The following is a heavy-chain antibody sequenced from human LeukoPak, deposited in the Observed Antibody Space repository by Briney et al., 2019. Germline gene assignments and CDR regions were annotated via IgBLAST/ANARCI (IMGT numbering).Heavy chain of an antibody. CDR3: ARARVGATFDY. Sequence: GASVKVSCKASGYTFTSYGISWVRQAPGQGLAWMGWISAYNGNTNYAQKLQGRVTMATDTSTSRAYMELRSLRSDDSAVYYCARARVGATFDYWGQGTLVTVSS. CDR2: ISAYNGNT. J-gene: IGHJ4*02. CDR1: GYTFTSYG. D-gene: IGHD1-26*01. V-gene: IGHV1-18*01.